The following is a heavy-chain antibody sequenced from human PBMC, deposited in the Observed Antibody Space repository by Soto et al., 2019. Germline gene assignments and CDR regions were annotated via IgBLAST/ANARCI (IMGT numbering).Heavy chain of an antibody. J-gene: IGHJ4*02. V-gene: IGHV1-3*01. CDR3: AREGGYYDSSGYYDLGY. CDR1: GYTFTSYA. CDR2: INAGNGNT. D-gene: IGHD3-22*01. Sequence: ASVKVSCKASGYTFTSYAMQWVRQAPGQRLEWMGWINAGNGNTKYSQKFQGRVTITSDTSASTDYMELSSLRSEDTAVYYCAREGGYYDSSGYYDLGYWGQGTLVTVSS.